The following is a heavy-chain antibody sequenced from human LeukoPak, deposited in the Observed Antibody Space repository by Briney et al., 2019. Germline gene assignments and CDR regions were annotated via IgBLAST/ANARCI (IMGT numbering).Heavy chain of an antibody. Sequence: PGGSLRLSCAASGFTFSSYSMNWVRQAPGKGLEWVSSISSSSSYIYYADSVKGRFAISRDNAKNSLYLQMNSLRAEDTAVYYCARDIPGDVGATCCAFDIWGQGTMVTVSS. D-gene: IGHD1-26*01. CDR1: GFTFSSYS. V-gene: IGHV3-21*01. CDR2: ISSSSSYI. J-gene: IGHJ3*02. CDR3: ARDIPGDVGATCCAFDI.